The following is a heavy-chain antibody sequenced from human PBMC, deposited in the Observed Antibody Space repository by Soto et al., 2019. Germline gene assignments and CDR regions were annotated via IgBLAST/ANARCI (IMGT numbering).Heavy chain of an antibody. CDR1: GYTFTSYG. V-gene: IGHV1-18*01. Sequence: ASVKVSCKASGYTFTSYGISWGRQAPGQGLEWMGWISAYNGNTNYAQKLQGRVTMTTDTSTSTAYMELRSLRSDDTAVYYCAREVDYGDYLDAFDIWGQGTMVTVSS. CDR2: ISAYNGNT. D-gene: IGHD4-17*01. CDR3: AREVDYGDYLDAFDI. J-gene: IGHJ3*02.